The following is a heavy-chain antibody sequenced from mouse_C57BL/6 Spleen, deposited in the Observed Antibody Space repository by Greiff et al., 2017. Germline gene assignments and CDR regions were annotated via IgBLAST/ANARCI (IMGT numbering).Heavy chain of an antibody. J-gene: IGHJ4*01. V-gene: IGHV14-3*01. CDR2: ISPANGNT. D-gene: IGHD2-3*01. Sequence: EVKLVESGPELVKPGASVKLSCKASGYTFTSYDINWVKQRPGQGLEWIGWISPANGNTKYAPKFQGKATITADTSSNTAYLQLSSLTSEDTAIYYCARMVGSSMDYWGQGTSVTVSS. CDR3: ARMVGSSMDY. CDR1: GYTFTSYD.